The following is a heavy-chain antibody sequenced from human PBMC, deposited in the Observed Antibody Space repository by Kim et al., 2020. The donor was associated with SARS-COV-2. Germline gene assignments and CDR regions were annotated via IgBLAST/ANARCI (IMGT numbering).Heavy chain of an antibody. V-gene: IGHV3-74*01. D-gene: IGHD6-19*01. CDR2: INSDGSST. J-gene: IGHJ3*02. Sequence: GGSLRLSCAASGFTFSSYWMHWVRQAPGKGLVWVAGINSDGSSTSYADSVKGRFTISRDNAKNTLYLQMNSLRAEDTAVYYCARAGYSSWWYVYHDAFDITGAGTMVTVS. CDR1: GFTFSSYW. CDR3: ARAGYSSWWYVYHDAFDI.